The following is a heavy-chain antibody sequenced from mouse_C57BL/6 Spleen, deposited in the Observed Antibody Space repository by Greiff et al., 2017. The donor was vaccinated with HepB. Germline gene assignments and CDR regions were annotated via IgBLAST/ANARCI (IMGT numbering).Heavy chain of an antibody. Sequence: DVMLVESGGGLVQPGGSLSLSCAASGFTFTDYYMSWVRQPPGKALEWLGFIRNKANGYTTEYSASVKGRFTISRDNSQSILYLQMNALRAEDSATYYCARKAGYGPPYAMDYWGQGTSVTVSS. V-gene: IGHV7-3*01. D-gene: IGHD3-2*02. CDR3: ARKAGYGPPYAMDY. J-gene: IGHJ4*01. CDR2: IRNKANGYTT. CDR1: GFTFTDYY.